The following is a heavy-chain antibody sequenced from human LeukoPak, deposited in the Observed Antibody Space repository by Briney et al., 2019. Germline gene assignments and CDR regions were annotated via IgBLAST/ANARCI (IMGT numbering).Heavy chain of an antibody. CDR3: VLGYSFAPYGMDV. V-gene: IGHV3-64D*09. J-gene: IGHJ6*02. CDR1: GYPFGSHA. CDR2: ISDSGGST. D-gene: IGHD2-15*01. Sequence: GGSLTLLFSASGYPFGSHAMHWVRQAPGKGLEYVSAISDSGGSTYYADSVKGRFTISRDNSKNTLYLQMSSLRAEDTAVYFCVLGYSFAPYGMDVWGQGTTVTVSS.